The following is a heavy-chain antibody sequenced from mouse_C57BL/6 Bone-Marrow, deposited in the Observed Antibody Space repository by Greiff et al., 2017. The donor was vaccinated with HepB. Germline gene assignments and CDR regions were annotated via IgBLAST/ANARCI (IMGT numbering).Heavy chain of an antibody. CDR3: AREEVYDGYHYAMDY. D-gene: IGHD2-3*01. CDR2: IDPANGNT. Sequence: FQLQQSVAELVRPGASVKLSCTASGFNIKNTYMHWVKQRPEPGLEWIGRIDPANGNTKYAPKFQGKATITADTSSNTAYLQLSRLTSEDTAIYYCAREEVYDGYHYAMDYWGQGTSVTVSS. V-gene: IGHV14-3*01. CDR1: GFNIKNTY. J-gene: IGHJ4*01.